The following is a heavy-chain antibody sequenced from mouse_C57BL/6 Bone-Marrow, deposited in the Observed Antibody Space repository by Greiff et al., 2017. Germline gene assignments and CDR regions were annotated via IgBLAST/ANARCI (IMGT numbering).Heavy chain of an antibody. V-gene: IGHV1-69*01. D-gene: IGHD1-1*01. Sequence: QVQLQQPGAELVMPGASVKLSCKASGYTFTSYWMHWVKQRPGQGLEWIGEIDPSDSYTNYNQKFKGKSTLTVDKSSSTAYMQLSSLTSEDSAVYYGARGGSPDYWGQGTTLTVSS. CDR1: GYTFTSYW. J-gene: IGHJ2*01. CDR3: ARGGSPDY. CDR2: IDPSDSYT.